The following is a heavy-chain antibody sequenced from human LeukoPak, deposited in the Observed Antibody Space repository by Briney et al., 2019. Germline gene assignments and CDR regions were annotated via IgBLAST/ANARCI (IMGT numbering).Heavy chain of an antibody. D-gene: IGHD6-19*01. CDR2: IIPIFGTA. V-gene: IGHV1-69*05. CDR1: GGTFSSYA. J-gene: IGHJ1*01. Sequence: SVKVSCKASGGTFSSYAISWVRQAPGQGLEWMGGIIPIFGTANYAQKFQGRVTMTIDTSTSTVYMDLRSLRFDDTAVYYCARAEANSDWPWRHFQYWGQGTLVTVSS. CDR3: ARAEANSDWPWRHFQY.